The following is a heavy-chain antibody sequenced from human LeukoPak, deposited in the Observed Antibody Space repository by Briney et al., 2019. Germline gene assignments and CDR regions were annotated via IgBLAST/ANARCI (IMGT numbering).Heavy chain of an antibody. D-gene: IGHD3-22*01. CDR1: GFAFSSYN. J-gene: IGHJ6*02. Sequence: GGSLRLSCAASGFAFSSYNMNWVRQAPGKGLEWISYIGSSGSPTHYADFVRGRFTISRDNAKNSLYLQMNSLRDEDTAVYYCARRPYSDSSGRLSDVWGQGTTVTVSS. CDR2: IGSSGSPT. CDR3: ARRPYSDSSGRLSDV. V-gene: IGHV3-48*02.